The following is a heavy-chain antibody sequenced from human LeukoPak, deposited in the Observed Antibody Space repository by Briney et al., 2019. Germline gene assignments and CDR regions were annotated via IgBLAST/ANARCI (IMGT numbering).Heavy chain of an antibody. CDR3: ASVGGERYCSGGSCHDY. J-gene: IGHJ4*02. D-gene: IGHD2-15*01. CDR1: GFTFSSYG. V-gene: IGHV3-33*01. CDR2: IWYDGSNK. Sequence: GGSLRLSCAASGFTFSSYGMHWVRQAPGKGLEWVAVIWYDGSNKYYADSVKGRFTISRDNSKDTLYLQMNSLRAEDTAVYYCASVGGERYCSGGSCHDYWGQGTLVTVSS.